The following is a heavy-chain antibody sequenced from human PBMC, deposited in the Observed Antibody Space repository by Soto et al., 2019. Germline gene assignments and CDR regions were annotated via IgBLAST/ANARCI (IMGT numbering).Heavy chain of an antibody. CDR2: IYHSGST. Sequence: SETLCPTFAVSGGSISSSNWWSWVRQPPGKVLEWIGEIYHSGSTNYNPSLKSRVTISVDKSKTQFSLKLSSVTAADTAVYYCARDYDFWSGSTPRYYYAMDAWGKVTTVT. V-gene: IGHV4-4*02. D-gene: IGHD3-3*01. J-gene: IGHJ6*04. CDR3: ARDYDFWSGSTPRYYYAMDA. CDR1: GGSISSSNW.